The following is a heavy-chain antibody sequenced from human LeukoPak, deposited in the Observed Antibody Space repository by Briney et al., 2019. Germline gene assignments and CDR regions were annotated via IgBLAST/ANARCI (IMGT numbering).Heavy chain of an antibody. Sequence: SETLSLTCTVSGGSISSYYWSWIRQPPGKGLEWIGYIYYSGSTNYNPSLKSRVTISVDTSKNQFSLKLSSVTAADTAVYYCARGIRGTIFEGQYYYYYYYMDVWGKGTTVTVSS. CDR3: ARGIRGTIFEGQYYYYYYYMDV. D-gene: IGHD3-3*01. V-gene: IGHV4-59*01. J-gene: IGHJ6*03. CDR2: IYYSGST. CDR1: GGSISSYY.